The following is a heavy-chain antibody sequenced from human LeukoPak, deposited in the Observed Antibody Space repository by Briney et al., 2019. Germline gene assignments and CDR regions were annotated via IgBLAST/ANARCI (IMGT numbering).Heavy chain of an antibody. Sequence: PSETLSLTCTVSGGSISSYYWSWIRQSPGEGLEWIGYIHYRGSTNYNPSLKSRVTISVDTSKNQFSLKLSSLTAADTAVYYCARSVLGYSYGLHIDYWGQGTLDTVSS. CDR2: IHYRGST. J-gene: IGHJ4*02. CDR1: GGSISSYY. V-gene: IGHV4-59*01. CDR3: ARSVLGYSYGLHIDY. D-gene: IGHD5-18*01.